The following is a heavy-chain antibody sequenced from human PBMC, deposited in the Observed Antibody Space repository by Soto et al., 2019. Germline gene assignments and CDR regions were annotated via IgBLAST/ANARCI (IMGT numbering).Heavy chain of an antibody. CDR1: VFIFSNNG. Sequence: GGALRLSCVGSVFIFSNNGMHWVRQTPGKGLEWVAFMSYDGSDTFYADSVKGRFTISRDNSKNTLFLHMSNLRAEDTAMYYCTIVRVADSALDHWGQGTLVTVSS. CDR2: MSYDGSDT. D-gene: IGHD3-10*02. V-gene: IGHV3-30*02. CDR3: TIVRVADSALDH. J-gene: IGHJ4*02.